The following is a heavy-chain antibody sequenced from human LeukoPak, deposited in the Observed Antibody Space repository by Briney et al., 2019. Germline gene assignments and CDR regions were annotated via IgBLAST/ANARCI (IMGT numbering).Heavy chain of an antibody. J-gene: IGHJ4*02. V-gene: IGHV3-7*01. CDR3: ATDVGGGYFDY. CDR1: GFTFSNYW. D-gene: IGHD3-16*01. CDR2: TKQDESVK. Sequence: PGGSLRLSCAASGFTFSNYWMSWVRQAPGKGLEWVANTKQDESVKYFADSVRGRFTISRDNAKNSLYLQMNSLRAEDTAVYYCATDVGGGYFDYWGQGTLVTVSS.